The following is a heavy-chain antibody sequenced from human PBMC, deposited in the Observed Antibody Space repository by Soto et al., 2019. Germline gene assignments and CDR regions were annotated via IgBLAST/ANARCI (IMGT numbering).Heavy chain of an antibody. V-gene: IGHV2-5*01. D-gene: IGHD3-3*01. J-gene: IGHJ3*02. CDR3: AHRPTIFGVGSAFDI. Sequence: SGTTLVNPTQTLTLICLYSVFSLFTSGLVVGWIRQPPGKALEWLALIYWNDDKRYSPSLKSRLTITKDTSKNQVVLTMTNMDPVDTATYYCAHRPTIFGVGSAFDIWGQGTMVTVSS. CDR1: VFSLFTSGLV. CDR2: IYWNDDK.